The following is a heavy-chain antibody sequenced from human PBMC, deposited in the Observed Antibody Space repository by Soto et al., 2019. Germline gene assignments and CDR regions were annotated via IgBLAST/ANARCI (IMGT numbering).Heavy chain of an antibody. CDR2: ISGSGGSI. CDR1: GFTFSSYA. D-gene: IGHD2-2*01. J-gene: IGHJ6*02. V-gene: IGHV3-23*01. CDR3: ATVVPAALFYYGMDV. Sequence: EVQLLESGGGFVQPGGSLRLSCAASGFTFSSYAMSWVRQAPGKGLEWVSVISGSGGSIDYSDSVKGRFTMYRDNSMNTLYLQMNSLRAEDTAVYYCATVVPAALFYYGMDVRGQVTTVTVSS.